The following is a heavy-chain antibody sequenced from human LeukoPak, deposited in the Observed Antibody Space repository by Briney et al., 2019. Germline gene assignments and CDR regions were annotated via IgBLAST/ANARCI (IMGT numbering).Heavy chain of an antibody. CDR1: GGSITTHY. CDR3: AREYHYYDTRGYYYFDY. CDR2: VHHTDSP. J-gene: IGHJ4*02. D-gene: IGHD3-22*01. V-gene: IGHV4-59*11. Sequence: SETLSLTCSVSGGSITTHYWSWIRQPPGKGLEWIGYVHHTDSPNFNPSLKSRVTISLDTSKNQFSLKLTSVTAADAAVYYCAREYHYYDTRGYYYFDYWGQGTLVTVSS.